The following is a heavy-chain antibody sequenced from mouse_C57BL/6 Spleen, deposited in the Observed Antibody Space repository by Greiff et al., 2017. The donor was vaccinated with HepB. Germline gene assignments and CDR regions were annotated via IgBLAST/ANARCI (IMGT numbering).Heavy chain of an antibody. D-gene: IGHD1-1*01. CDR1: GFNIKDYY. Sequence: VQLKQSGAELVKPGASVKLSCTASGFNIKDYYMHWVKQRTEQGLEWSGRIDPEDGETKYAPKFQGKATITADTSSNTAYLQLSSLTSEYTAVYYCASPLYYGSSHYYAMDYWGQGTSVTVSS. V-gene: IGHV14-2*01. J-gene: IGHJ4*01. CDR3: ASPLYYGSSHYYAMDY. CDR2: IDPEDGET.